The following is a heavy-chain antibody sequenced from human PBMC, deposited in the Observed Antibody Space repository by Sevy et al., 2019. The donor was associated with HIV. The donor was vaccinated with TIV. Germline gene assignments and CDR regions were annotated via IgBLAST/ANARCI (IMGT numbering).Heavy chain of an antibody. CDR1: GDSISSGSYY. J-gene: IGHJ4*02. CDR2: IYYGGDT. D-gene: IGHD1-1*01. Sequence: SETLSLTCTVSGDSISSGSYYWGWIRQPPGKGLEWIGNIYYGGDTYYSPSLKSQVTISVDTSKNQFSLKLSSVTAADTAVYYCARLGRNEGYFDYWGQGTLVTVSS. CDR3: ARLGRNEGYFDY. V-gene: IGHV4-39*01.